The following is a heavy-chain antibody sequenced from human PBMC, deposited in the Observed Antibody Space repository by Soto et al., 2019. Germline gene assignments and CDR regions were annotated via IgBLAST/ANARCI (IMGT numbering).Heavy chain of an antibody. J-gene: IGHJ6*02. CDR3: ARLSHIATAGRYNYHSMDA. CDR1: GGSINNYY. V-gene: IGHV4-59*01. D-gene: IGHD6-13*01. CDR2: IYYSGTT. Sequence: QVQLQESGPGLVKPSETLSLTCTVSGGSINNYYWSWIRQPPGKGLEWIGYIYYSGTTNYNPSLRSRLTMSVDTSKNQFSLRLSSVTAADTAVYYCARLSHIATAGRYNYHSMDAWGQGTTVAVSS.